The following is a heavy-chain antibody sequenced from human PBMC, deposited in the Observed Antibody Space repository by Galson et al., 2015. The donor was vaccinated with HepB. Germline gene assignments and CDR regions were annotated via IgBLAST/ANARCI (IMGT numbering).Heavy chain of an antibody. CDR2: IYPGDSDT. CDR1: GYSFSSYW. J-gene: IGHJ4*02. CDR3: VAVVAAANSWCFDY. V-gene: IGHV5-51*01. D-gene: IGHD2-2*01. Sequence: QSGAEVKKPGESLKISCKGSGYSFSSYWIGWVRQMPGKGLDWMGIIYPGDSDTRYSPSFQGQVTISADESISTAYLQWSSLKASDTAMYYCVAVVAAANSWCFDYWGQGTLVTVSS.